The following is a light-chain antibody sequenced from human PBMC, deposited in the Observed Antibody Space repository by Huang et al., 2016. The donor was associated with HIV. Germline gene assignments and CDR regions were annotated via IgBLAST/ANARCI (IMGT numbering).Light chain of an antibody. Sequence: EIVMTQSPVTLSVSPGERATLSCRASESIGSNLAWYQQKPGQAPSLLIYGASTRAAAVPARFSGSGSGTEFTLTISSPQSEDFVVYFCQQYSNWPMYTFGQGTKLEIK. J-gene: IGKJ2*01. CDR1: ESIGSN. CDR3: QQYSNWPMYT. V-gene: IGKV3-15*01. CDR2: GAS.